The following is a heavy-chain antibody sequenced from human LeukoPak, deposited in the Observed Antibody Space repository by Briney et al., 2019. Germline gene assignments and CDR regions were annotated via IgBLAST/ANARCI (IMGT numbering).Heavy chain of an antibody. V-gene: IGHV1-8*02. Sequence: ASVKVSCKASGYTFTSYGISWVRQATGQGLEWMGWMNPNSGNTGYAQKFQGGVTMTRNTSISTAYMELSSLRSEDTAVYYCARPRSKNAFDIWGQGTMVTVSS. CDR2: MNPNSGNT. CDR3: ARPRSKNAFDI. CDR1: GYTFTSYG. D-gene: IGHD4-17*01. J-gene: IGHJ3*02.